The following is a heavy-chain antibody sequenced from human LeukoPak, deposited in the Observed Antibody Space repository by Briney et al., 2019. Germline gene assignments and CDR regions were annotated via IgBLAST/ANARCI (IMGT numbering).Heavy chain of an antibody. D-gene: IGHD5-12*01. Sequence: PSETLSLTCTVSGGSISSYFWNWIRQPPGQGLEWIGYMSNTGITKYNPSLKSRVTISADTSKNQFSLNLKSVTAADTAVYYCAKALVATAVLFDSWGQGTLVAVSS. CDR1: GGSISSYF. CDR3: AKALVATAVLFDS. J-gene: IGHJ4*02. CDR2: MSNTGIT. V-gene: IGHV4-59*01.